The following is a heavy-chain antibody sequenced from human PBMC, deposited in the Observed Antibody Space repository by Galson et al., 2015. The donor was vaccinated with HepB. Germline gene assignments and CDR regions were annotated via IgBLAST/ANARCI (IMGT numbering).Heavy chain of an antibody. Sequence: VKVSCKVSGYTFIDYYIHWVRQAPGKGLEWMGLVDPEDGETVYAEKFQGRVTITADMSADTAYMELSGLRSEDTAVYYCATVGIVGATWAYWGQGTLVTVSS. CDR1: GYTFIDYY. CDR3: ATVGIVGATWAY. J-gene: IGHJ4*02. V-gene: IGHV1-69-2*01. CDR2: VDPEDGET. D-gene: IGHD1-26*01.